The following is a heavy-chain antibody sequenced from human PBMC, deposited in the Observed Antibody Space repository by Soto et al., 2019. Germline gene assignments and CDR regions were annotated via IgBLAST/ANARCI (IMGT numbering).Heavy chain of an antibody. CDR1: GFSLSTHSMR. J-gene: IGHJ3*02. CDR2: IFANDEK. V-gene: IGHV2-26*01. CDR3: ALRRGCTEDAFDI. D-gene: IGHD2-8*01. Sequence: QVTLKESGPVLVKPTETLTLTCTVYGFSLSTHSMRVSWIRQPPGKALEWLAHIFANDEKWYSTSLKSRLSISKDTSKSAVVLSLTNMEPLDTATYYLALRRGCTEDAFDICGQGTMVTVSS.